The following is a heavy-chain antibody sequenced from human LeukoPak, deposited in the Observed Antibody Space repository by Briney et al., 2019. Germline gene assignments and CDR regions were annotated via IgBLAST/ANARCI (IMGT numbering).Heavy chain of an antibody. V-gene: IGHV3-7*01. D-gene: IGHD7-27*01. CDR1: GFTFSTYW. CDR2: IKPDGSQI. Sequence: PGRSLRLSCAASGFTFSTYWMTWVRQAPGKGLEWVANIKPDGSQIYYVDSVKGRFTISRDNAKNSLYLQMNSLRAEDTAVYYCARDLNWETYWGQGTLVTVSS. J-gene: IGHJ4*02. CDR3: ARDLNWETY.